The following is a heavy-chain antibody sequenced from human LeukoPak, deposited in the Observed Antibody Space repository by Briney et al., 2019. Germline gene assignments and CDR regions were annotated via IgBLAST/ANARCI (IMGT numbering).Heavy chain of an antibody. CDR3: AKLLTTVTIYGMDV. D-gene: IGHD4-11*01. CDR1: GFTFSSYG. V-gene: IGHV3-30*18. CDR2: ISYDGSNK. Sequence: GSLRLSCAASGFTFSSYGMHWVRQAPGKGLEWVAVISYDGSNKYYADSVKGRFTISRDNSKNTLYLQMNSLRAEDTAVYYCAKLLTTVTIYGMDVWGQGTTVTVSS. J-gene: IGHJ6*02.